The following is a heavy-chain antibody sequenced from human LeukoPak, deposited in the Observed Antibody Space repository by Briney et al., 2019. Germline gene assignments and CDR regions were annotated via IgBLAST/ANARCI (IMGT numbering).Heavy chain of an antibody. CDR3: ARARPRQYQLLLFDY. D-gene: IGHD2-2*01. CDR1: GGSISSGDYY. V-gene: IGHV4-30-4*01. CDR2: IYYSGST. Sequence: SETLSLTCTVSGGSISSGDYYCSWIPQPPGKGLESIGYIYYSGSTYYNPSLKSRVTISVDTSKNQFSLKLTSVTAADTAVYYCARARPRQYQLLLFDYWGQGTLVTVSS. J-gene: IGHJ4*02.